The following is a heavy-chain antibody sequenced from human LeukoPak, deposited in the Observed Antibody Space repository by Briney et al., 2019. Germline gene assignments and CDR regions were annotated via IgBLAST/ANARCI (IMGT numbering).Heavy chain of an antibody. Sequence: PGGSLRLSCAASGFTFSTYAMTWVRQAPGKGLEWVSSITGSGDGTSAADSVTGRFSISRDNSKSTLYLQMNSLRVEDTAVYYCARGKRSSGWYPDDAFDIWGQGTLVTVSS. J-gene: IGHJ3*02. CDR2: ITGSGDGT. D-gene: IGHD6-19*01. CDR3: ARGKRSSGWYPDDAFDI. CDR1: GFTFSTYA. V-gene: IGHV3-23*01.